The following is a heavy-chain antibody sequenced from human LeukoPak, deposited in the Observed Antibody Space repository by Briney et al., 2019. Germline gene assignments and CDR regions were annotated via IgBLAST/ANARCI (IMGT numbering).Heavy chain of an antibody. J-gene: IGHJ4*02. CDR3: ARYSWPIDY. D-gene: IGHD5-18*01. V-gene: IGHV3-48*03. Sequence: GGSLRLSCAASGFTFGSYEMNWVRQAPGKGLEWVSYISKSGSTIYYADSVKGRFTISRDNAKNSLYLQMNSLRAEDTAVYYCARYSWPIDYWGQGTLVTVSS. CDR1: GFTFGSYE. CDR2: ISKSGSTI.